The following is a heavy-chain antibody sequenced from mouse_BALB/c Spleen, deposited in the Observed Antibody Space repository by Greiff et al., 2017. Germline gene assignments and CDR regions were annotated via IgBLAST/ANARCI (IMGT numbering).Heavy chain of an antibody. D-gene: IGHD1-1*01. CDR1: GYSITSDYA. Sequence: EVQLQQSGPGLVKPSQSLSLTCTVTGYSITSDYAWNWIRQFPGNKLEWMGYISYSGITSYNPSLKSRISITRDTSKNQFFLQLNSVTTEDTATYYCARSSYGSSYWYFDVWGAGTTVTVSS. CDR3: ARSSYGSSYWYFDV. V-gene: IGHV3-2*02. CDR2: ISYSGIT. J-gene: IGHJ1*01.